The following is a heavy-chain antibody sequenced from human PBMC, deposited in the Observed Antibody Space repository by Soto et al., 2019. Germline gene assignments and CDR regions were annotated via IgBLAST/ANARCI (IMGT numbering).Heavy chain of an antibody. Sequence: SETLSLTCSVSGDSINSGGYYWYWIRQHPGEGLEYMGYVYYSGGTSYNPSLKNRISISLDTSQNQFSLKLTSVTAADTAVYYCARRGIALSGIFYYGKDVWGQGTTVTAP. D-gene: IGHD6-19*01. J-gene: IGHJ6*02. CDR3: ARRGIALSGIFYYGKDV. CDR1: GDSINSGGYY. CDR2: VYYSGGT. V-gene: IGHV4-31*03.